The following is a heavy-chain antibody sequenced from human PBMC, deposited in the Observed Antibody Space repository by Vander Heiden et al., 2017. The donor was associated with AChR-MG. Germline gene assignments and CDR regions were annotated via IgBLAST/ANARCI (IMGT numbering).Heavy chain of an antibody. D-gene: IGHD1-7*01. J-gene: IGHJ4*02. Sequence: HVQLVQSGAEVKAPGASVTVSCKASGYTFTNYHLNWVRQATGQGLEWMGWMDPRNGVTRYVQKFQGRVAMTRDTSISTAYLELTSLTSEDSAVYYCVRDPTGTTDYWGQGTLVTVSS. CDR3: VRDPTGTTDY. CDR2: MDPRNGVT. CDR1: GYTFTNYH. V-gene: IGHV1-8*01.